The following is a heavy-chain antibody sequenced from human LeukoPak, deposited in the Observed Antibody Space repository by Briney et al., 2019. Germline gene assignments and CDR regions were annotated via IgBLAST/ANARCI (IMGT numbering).Heavy chain of an antibody. D-gene: IGHD4-11*01. Sequence: GGSLRLSCAASGFTFSNAWMSWVRQAPGKGLEWVANIKQDGSEKYYVDSVRGRLTISRDNAENTLYLQMNSLRAEDTAIYYCANPPTVTSFHYWGQGTLVTVSS. V-gene: IGHV3-7*03. CDR2: IKQDGSEK. J-gene: IGHJ4*02. CDR3: ANPPTVTSFHY. CDR1: GFTFSNAW.